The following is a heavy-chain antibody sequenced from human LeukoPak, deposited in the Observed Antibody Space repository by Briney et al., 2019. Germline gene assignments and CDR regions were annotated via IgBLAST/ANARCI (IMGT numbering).Heavy chain of an antibody. Sequence: SETLSLTCTVSGGSISSSSYYWGWIRQPPGKGLEWIGSIYYSGSTYYNPSLKSRVTISVDTSKNQFSLKLSSVTAADTAVYYCARLHSSSWLCSSGWFDYWGQGTLVTVSS. CDR2: IYYSGST. CDR3: ARLHSSSWLCSSGWFDY. V-gene: IGHV4-39*01. D-gene: IGHD6-13*01. J-gene: IGHJ4*02. CDR1: GGSISSSSYY.